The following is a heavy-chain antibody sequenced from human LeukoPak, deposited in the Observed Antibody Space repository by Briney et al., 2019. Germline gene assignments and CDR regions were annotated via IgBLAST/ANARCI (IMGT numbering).Heavy chain of an antibody. CDR2: IYYSGST. V-gene: IGHV4-59*08. D-gene: IGHD3-10*01. Sequence: PSETLSLTCTVSGGSISSYYWSWIRQPPGKGLEWIGYIYYSGSTNYNPSLKSRVTISVDTSKNQFSLKLSSVTAADTAVYYCARHLIGGRGSGSYYNHAHPFDPWGQGTLVTASS. CDR1: GGSISSYY. CDR3: ARHLIGGRGSGSYYNHAHPFDP. J-gene: IGHJ5*02.